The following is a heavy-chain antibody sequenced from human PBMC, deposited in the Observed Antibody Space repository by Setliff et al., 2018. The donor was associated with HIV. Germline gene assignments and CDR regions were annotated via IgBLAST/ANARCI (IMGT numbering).Heavy chain of an antibody. CDR1: GFTFSSYG. CDR2: IWYDGSEK. D-gene: IGHD3-3*01. CDR3: ARVQYCSFWSGYFDIYGMDV. J-gene: IGHJ6*02. Sequence: GGSLRLSCAASGFTFSSYGMHWVRQAPGKGLEWVAVIWYDGSEKHYADSVKGRFTISRDSSKNTLYLQMNSLRVEDTAEYYCARVQYCSFWSGYFDIYGMDVWGQGTTVTVSS. V-gene: IGHV3-33*01.